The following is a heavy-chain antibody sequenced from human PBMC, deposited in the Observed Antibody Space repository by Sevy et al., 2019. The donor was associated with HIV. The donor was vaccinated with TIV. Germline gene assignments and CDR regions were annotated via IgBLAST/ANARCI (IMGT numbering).Heavy chain of an antibody. V-gene: IGHV3-23*01. D-gene: IGHD3-3*01. CDR3: AKDNRDTIFGVVIIQGWFDP. CDR2: ISGSGGST. Sequence: GSLRLSCAASGFTFSSYAMSWVRQAPGKGLEWVSAISGSGGSTYYADSVKGRFTISRDNSKNTLYLQMNSLRAEDTAVYYCAKDNRDTIFGVVIIQGWFDPWGQGTLVTVSS. J-gene: IGHJ5*02. CDR1: GFTFSSYA.